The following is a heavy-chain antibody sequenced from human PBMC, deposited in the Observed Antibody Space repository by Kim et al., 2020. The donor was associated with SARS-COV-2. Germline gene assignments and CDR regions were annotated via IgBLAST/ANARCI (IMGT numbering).Heavy chain of an antibody. CDR3: ARDPYGSGSYEYGWFDP. V-gene: IGHV4-59*01. Sequence: LKSRVTISVDTSKNQFSLKLSSVTAADTAVYYCARDPYGSGSYEYGWFDPWGQGTLVTVSS. J-gene: IGHJ5*02. D-gene: IGHD3-10*01.